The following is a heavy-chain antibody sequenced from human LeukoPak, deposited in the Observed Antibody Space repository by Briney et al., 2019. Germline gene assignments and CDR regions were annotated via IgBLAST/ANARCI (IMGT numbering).Heavy chain of an antibody. Sequence: GASVKVSCKASGYTFTSYDINWVRQATGQGLEWTGWMNPNSGNTGYAQKFQGRVTMTRNTSISTAYMELSSLRSEDTAVYYCARGATFYYYYGMDVWGQGTTVTVSS. J-gene: IGHJ6*02. V-gene: IGHV1-8*01. CDR3: ARGATFYYYYGMDV. CDR2: MNPNSGNT. CDR1: GYTFTSYD.